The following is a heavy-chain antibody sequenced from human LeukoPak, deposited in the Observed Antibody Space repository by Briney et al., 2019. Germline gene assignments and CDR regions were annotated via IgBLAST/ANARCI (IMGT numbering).Heavy chain of an antibody. CDR2: ISGSGGST. Sequence: GGSLRLSCVASGFTVSSYYVSWVRQAPGKGLEWVSAISGSGGSTYYADSVKGRFTISRDNSKNTLYLQMNSLRAEDTAVYYCAKEIYGDSTGGRFQHWGQGTLVTVSS. V-gene: IGHV3-23*01. J-gene: IGHJ1*01. CDR3: AKEIYGDSTGGRFQH. D-gene: IGHD4-17*01. CDR1: GFTVSSYY.